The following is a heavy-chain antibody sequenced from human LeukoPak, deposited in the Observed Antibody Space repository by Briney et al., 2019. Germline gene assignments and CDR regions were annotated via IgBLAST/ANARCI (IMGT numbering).Heavy chain of an antibody. V-gene: IGHV4-39*07. J-gene: IGHJ5*02. CDR3: AREIGYYDSSGYYAEEFDP. CDR2: IYYSGST. Sequence: WETLSLTCTVSGGSISSSSYYWGWIRQPPGKGLEWIGSIYYSGSTYYNPSLKSRVTISVDTSKNQFSLKLSSVTAADTAVYYCAREIGYYDSSGYYAEEFDPWGQGTLVTVSS. CDR1: GGSISSSSYY. D-gene: IGHD3-22*01.